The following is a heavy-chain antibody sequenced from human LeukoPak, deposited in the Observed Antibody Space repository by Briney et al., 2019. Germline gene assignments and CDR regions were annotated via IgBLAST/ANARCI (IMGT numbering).Heavy chain of an antibody. Sequence: SETLSLTCTVSGGSISSGGHSWSWIRQPPGKGLEWIGYIYHSGSGSTYYNPSLKSRVTISIDKSKNQFSLKLNSVTAADTAVYYCARINDFWSGPTLDVWGQGTTVTVCS. CDR3: ARINDFWSGPTLDV. J-gene: IGHJ6*02. V-gene: IGHV4-30-2*01. CDR1: GGSISSGGHS. CDR2: IYHSGSGST. D-gene: IGHD3-3*01.